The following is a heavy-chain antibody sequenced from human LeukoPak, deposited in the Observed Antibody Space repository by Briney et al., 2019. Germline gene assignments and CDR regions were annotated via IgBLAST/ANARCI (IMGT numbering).Heavy chain of an antibody. CDR1: GFTFSSYS. CDR2: ISSSSSYI. D-gene: IGHD6-13*01. CDR3: ARDSSSQGWFDP. Sequence: SGGSLRLSCAASGFTFSSYSMNWVRQAPGKGLEWVSSISSSSSYIYYADSAKGRFTISRDNAKNSLYLQMNSLRAEDTAVYYCARDSSSQGWFDPWGQGTLVTVSS. J-gene: IGHJ5*02. V-gene: IGHV3-21*01.